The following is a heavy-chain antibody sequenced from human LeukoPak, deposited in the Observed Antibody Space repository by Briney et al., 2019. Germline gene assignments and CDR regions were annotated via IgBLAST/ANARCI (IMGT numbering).Heavy chain of an antibody. J-gene: IGHJ6*03. CDR1: GFTFNNYA. D-gene: IGHD3-10*01. Sequence: GGSLRLSCAASGFTFNNYAMSWVRQAPGMGLEWVSGISGSGGSTNYADSVKGRFTISRDNSKNTLYLQMNSLRAEDTAVYYCAKGDKDGSGSYYGDYYYYIDVWGKGTTVTVSS. CDR3: AKGDKDGSGSYYGDYYYYIDV. CDR2: ISGSGGST. V-gene: IGHV3-23*01.